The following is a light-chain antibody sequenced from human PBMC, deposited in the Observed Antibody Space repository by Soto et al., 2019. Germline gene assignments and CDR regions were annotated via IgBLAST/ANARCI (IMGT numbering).Light chain of an antibody. J-gene: IGKJ1*01. CDR3: QQYGGSPRT. Sequence: EIVLTQSPGTLSLSPGERATLSRRASQSISSFYLAWYQQTPGQAPRLLIYDASSRAAGIPDRFSGGGSGTDFTLTISRLEPEDFGVYYCQQYGGSPRTFGQGTKVEIK. CDR1: QSISSFY. V-gene: IGKV3-20*01. CDR2: DAS.